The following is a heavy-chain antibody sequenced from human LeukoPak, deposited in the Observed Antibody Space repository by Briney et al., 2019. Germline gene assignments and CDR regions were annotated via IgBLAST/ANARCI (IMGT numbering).Heavy chain of an antibody. CDR2: ISSSSSTI. CDR3: ASLSYYYDSSGYKRGFDY. Sequence: PGGSLRLSCAASGFTFSSYSMNWVRQAPGKGLEGVSYISSSSSTIYYADSVKGRFTISRDNAKNSLYLQMNSLRAEDTAVYYCASLSYYYDSSGYKRGFDYWGQGTLVTVSS. D-gene: IGHD3-22*01. J-gene: IGHJ4*02. V-gene: IGHV3-48*04. CDR1: GFTFSSYS.